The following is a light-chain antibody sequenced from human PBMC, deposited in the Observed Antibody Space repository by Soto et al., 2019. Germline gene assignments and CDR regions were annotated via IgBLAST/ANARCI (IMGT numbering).Light chain of an antibody. CDR1: QSVSSGN. CDR3: QQYGTLPKT. CDR2: GTS. J-gene: IGKJ1*01. Sequence: EVLMTQSPATLSVSPGERATLSCRASQSVSSGNLAWYQQKPGQAPRLLIYGTSNRATGIPDRFTGSGSGTEFTLTIIRLEREDFAVYYCQQYGTLPKTFGQGTKVDIK. V-gene: IGKV3-20*01.